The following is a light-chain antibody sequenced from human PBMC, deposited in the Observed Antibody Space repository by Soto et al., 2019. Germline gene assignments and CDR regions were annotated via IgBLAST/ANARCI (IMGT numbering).Light chain of an antibody. CDR2: TAS. J-gene: IGKJ3*01. CDR3: QKYNSAPFT. V-gene: IGKV1-27*01. CDR1: QGISNY. Sequence: DLQMTPSPSSLSASVGDRVTITCRASQGISNYPAWFQQKPGKVPKLLIYTASTLQIGVPSRFSCRASRTDFPLPNSRLQPEDVATFYCQKYNSAPFTFGPGTKVDIK.